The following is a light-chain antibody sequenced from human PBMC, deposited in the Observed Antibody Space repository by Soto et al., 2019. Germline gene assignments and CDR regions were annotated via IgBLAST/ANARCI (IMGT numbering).Light chain of an antibody. CDR1: QDISNY. CDR3: HHLNGYPIT. CDR2: EVS. J-gene: IGKJ5*01. V-gene: IGKV1-9*01. Sequence: DIQMTQSPSSLSASVGDRVTITCQASQDISNYVNWYQQKPGKAPKLLIYEVSTLQSGVPSRFSGSVSGTDFTLTISSLQPEDFATYYCHHLNGYPITFGQGTRLEIK.